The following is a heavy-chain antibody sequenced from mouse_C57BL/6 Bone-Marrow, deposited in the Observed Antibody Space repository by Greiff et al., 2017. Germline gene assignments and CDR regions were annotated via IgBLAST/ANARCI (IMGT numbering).Heavy chain of an antibody. CDR2: IYPGSGST. J-gene: IGHJ3*01. CDR3: ARVKFTAQGCAY. V-gene: IGHV1-55*01. CDR1: GYTFTSYW. Sequence: QVQLQQPGAELVKPGASVKMSCKASGYTFTSYWLTWVKQRPGQGLEWIGDIYPGSGSTNYNEKFKSKATLTVDTSSSTAYMQLSSLTSEDSAVDYCARVKFTAQGCAYWGQGTLVTVSA. D-gene: IGHD3-2*02.